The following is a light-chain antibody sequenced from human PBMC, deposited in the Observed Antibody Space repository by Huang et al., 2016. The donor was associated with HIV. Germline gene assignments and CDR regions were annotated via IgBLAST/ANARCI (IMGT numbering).Light chain of an antibody. CDR2: GAS. V-gene: IGKV1-39*01. Sequence: DIQMTQSPSSLSASVGVRVTITCRASQSIRKYLNWYQQKPGKAPKLLSYGASSLQSGVPSRFSGSGSGTDFTLTISSLQPEDFATYYCQQSYSTLLFTFGPGTKVDI. CDR3: QQSYSTLLFT. J-gene: IGKJ3*01. CDR1: QSIRKY.